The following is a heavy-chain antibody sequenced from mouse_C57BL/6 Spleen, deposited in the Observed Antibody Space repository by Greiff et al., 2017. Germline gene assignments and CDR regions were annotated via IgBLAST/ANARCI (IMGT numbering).Heavy chain of an antibody. V-gene: IGHV1-18*01. CDR2: INPNNGGT. J-gene: IGHJ4*01. CDR3: ARRGRYGNYVAMDY. Sequence: EVKLMESGPELVKPGASVKIPCKASGYTFTDYNMDWVKQSHGKSLEWIGDINPNNGGTIYNQKFKGKATLTVDKSSSTAYMELRSLTSEDTAVYYCARRGRYGNYVAMDYWGQGTSVTVSS. D-gene: IGHD2-1*01. CDR1: GYTFTDYN.